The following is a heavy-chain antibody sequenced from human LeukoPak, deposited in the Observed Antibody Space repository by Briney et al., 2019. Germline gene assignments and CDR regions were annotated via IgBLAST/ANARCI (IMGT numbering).Heavy chain of an antibody. CDR1: GFAFSSYG. CDR2: IRYDGSNK. Sequence: GGSLRLSCAASGFAFSSYGMHWVRQAPGKGLEWVAFIRYDGSNKYYADSVKGRFTISRDNSKNTLYLQMNSLRAEDTAVYYCAKDQSHGYYYMDVWGKGTTVTVSS. J-gene: IGHJ6*03. CDR3: AKDQSHGYYYMDV. V-gene: IGHV3-30*02.